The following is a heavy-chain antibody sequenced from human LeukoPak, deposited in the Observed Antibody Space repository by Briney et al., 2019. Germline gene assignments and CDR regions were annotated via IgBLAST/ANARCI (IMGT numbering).Heavy chain of an antibody. CDR2: ISGSGATT. V-gene: IGHV3-23*01. CDR3: AKDSRYGYRWDYDY. Sequence: GSLRLSCAASGFTFSSYGMSWVRQAPGKGLEWVSTISGSGATTYYADSVNGRFTISRDNSKNTLYLQMNSLRAEDTAVYYCAKDSRYGYRWDYDYWGQGTPVTVSS. CDR1: GFTFSSYG. J-gene: IGHJ4*02. D-gene: IGHD5-18*01.